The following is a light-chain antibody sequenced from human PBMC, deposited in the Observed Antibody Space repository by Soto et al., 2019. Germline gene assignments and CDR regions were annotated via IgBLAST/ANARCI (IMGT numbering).Light chain of an antibody. Sequence: QSVLTQPASVSGSPGQSITISCTGTSNDVGGYNYVSWYQQHPGKAPKLMIYEVSNRPSGVSNRFSGSKSGNTASLTISGLQAEDEADYYCSSYTSSSSVVFGGGTQLTVL. V-gene: IGLV2-14*01. CDR2: EVS. J-gene: IGLJ2*01. CDR3: SSYTSSSSVV. CDR1: SNDVGGYNY.